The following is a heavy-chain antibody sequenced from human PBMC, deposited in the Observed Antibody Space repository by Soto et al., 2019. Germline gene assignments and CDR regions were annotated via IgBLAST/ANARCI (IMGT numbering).Heavy chain of an antibody. V-gene: IGHV1-69*06. CDR3: ARVGTMVRGVTH. D-gene: IGHD3-10*01. CDR2: IIPIFGTA. CDR1: GGTFSSYA. J-gene: IGHJ4*02. Sequence: SVKVSCKASGGTFSSYAISWVRQAPGQGLEWMGGIIPIFGTANYAQKFQGRVTITADKSTSTAYMELSSLRSEDTAVYYCARVGTMVRGVTHWGQGALVTVSS.